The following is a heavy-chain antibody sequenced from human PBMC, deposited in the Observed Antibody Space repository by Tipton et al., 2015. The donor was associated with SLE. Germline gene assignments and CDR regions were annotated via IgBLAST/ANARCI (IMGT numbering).Heavy chain of an antibody. CDR1: GGSISSDDYY. D-gene: IGHD5-12*01. V-gene: IGHV4-31*03. CDR2: TSKSGST. Sequence: TLSLTCTVSGGSISSDDYYWTWIRQHPGKGLEWIGYTSKSGSTYYTPSLKSRVTIPVDTSKNQFSLKLTSVTAADTAVYYCARGGVGGYDYFDFWGQGTLVTVSS. CDR3: ARGGVGGYDYFDF. J-gene: IGHJ4*02.